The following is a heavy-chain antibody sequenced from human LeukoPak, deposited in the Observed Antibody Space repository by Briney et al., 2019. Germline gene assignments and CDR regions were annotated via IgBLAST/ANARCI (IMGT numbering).Heavy chain of an antibody. CDR2: IYYTGST. CDR1: GGSISNYY. Sequence: SETLSLTCTVSGGSISNYYWGWIRQPPGKGLEWIGYIYYTGSTTYTPSPKSRVTISLDTSNNLFSLKLSSVTAADTAVYYCVRRDYGSGAYGYWGQGTLVTVSS. V-gene: IGHV4-59*08. D-gene: IGHD3-10*01. CDR3: VRRDYGSGAYGY. J-gene: IGHJ4*02.